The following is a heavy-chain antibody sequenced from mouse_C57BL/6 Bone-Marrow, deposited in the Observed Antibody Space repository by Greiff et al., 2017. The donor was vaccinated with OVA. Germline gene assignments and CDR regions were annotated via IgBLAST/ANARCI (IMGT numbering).Heavy chain of an antibody. D-gene: IGHD1-1*01. J-gene: IGHJ1*03. Sequence: VQLQQSEAELVRPGTSVKVSCKASGYAFTNYLIEWVKQRPGQGLEWIGVINPGSGGTNYNEKFKGKATLTADKSSSTAYMQLSSLTSEDSAVYFCARRVITTVVGYFDVWGTGTTVTVSS. CDR1: GYAFTNYL. CDR2: INPGSGGT. CDR3: ARRVITTVVGYFDV. V-gene: IGHV1-54*01.